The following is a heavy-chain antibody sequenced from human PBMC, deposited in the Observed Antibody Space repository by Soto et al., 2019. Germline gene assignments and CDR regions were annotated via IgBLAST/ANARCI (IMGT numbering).Heavy chain of an antibody. CDR2: ISSSGSTI. V-gene: IGHV3-48*03. D-gene: IGHD3-9*01. Sequence: TGGSLRLSCAASGFTFSSYEMNWVRQAPGKGLEWVSYISSSGSTIYYADSVKGRFTISRDNAKNSLYLQMNSLRAEDTAVYYCARAGYDILADVWGQGTTVTVSS. CDR3: ARAGYDILADV. CDR1: GFTFSSYE. J-gene: IGHJ6*02.